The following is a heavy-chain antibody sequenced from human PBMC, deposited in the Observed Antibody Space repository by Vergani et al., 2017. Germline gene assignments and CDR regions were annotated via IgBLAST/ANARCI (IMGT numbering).Heavy chain of an antibody. J-gene: IGHJ4*02. CDR3: ARHCSGGSCYGLDY. Sequence: QVQLVQSGAEVKKPGASVKVSCKASGYTFTSYYMHWVRQAPGQGLEWMGWMNPNSGNTGYAQKFQGRVTMTRNTSISTAYMELSSLRSEDTAVYYCARHCSGGSCYGLDYWGQGTLVTVSS. D-gene: IGHD2-15*01. V-gene: IGHV1-8*02. CDR2: MNPNSGNT. CDR1: GYTFTSYY.